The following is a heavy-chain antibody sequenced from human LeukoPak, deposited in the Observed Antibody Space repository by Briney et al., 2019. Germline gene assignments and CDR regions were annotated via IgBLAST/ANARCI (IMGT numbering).Heavy chain of an antibody. V-gene: IGHV4-4*07. CDR2: IYTSGST. D-gene: IGHD6-13*01. J-gene: IGHJ4*02. CDR1: GGSISSYY. CDR3: ARAPVAGSSWYTYYFDY. Sequence: SETLSLTCTVSGGSISSYYWSWIRPPAGKGLEWIGRIYTSGSTNYNPSLKSRVTMSVDTSKNQFSLKLSSVTAADTAVYYCARAPVAGSSWYTYYFDYWGQGTLVTVSS.